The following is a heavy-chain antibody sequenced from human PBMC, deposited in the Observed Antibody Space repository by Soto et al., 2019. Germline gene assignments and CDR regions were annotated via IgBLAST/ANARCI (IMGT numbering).Heavy chain of an antibody. V-gene: IGHV2-5*02. D-gene: IGHD7-27*01. Sequence: QITLKESGPTLVKPTQTLTLTCTFSGFSLSTSGVGVGWIRQPPGKALEWLAFIYWDEDKRYSLSLKSRLTITKDTSKNQVVLTMTNMDPVDTATYYCARTSVNWGSRGLIDYWGQGTLVPVSS. CDR3: ARTSVNWGSRGLIDY. CDR2: IYWDEDK. CDR1: GFSLSTSGVG. J-gene: IGHJ4*02.